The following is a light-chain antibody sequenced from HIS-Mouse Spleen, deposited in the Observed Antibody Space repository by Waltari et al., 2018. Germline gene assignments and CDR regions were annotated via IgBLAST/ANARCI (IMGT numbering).Light chain of an antibody. CDR2: DAS. CDR3: QQRSNWPL. CDR1: QGVSSY. Sequence: EIVLTQSPATLSLSLGERATLSCRASQGVSSYLAWYQQKPGQDPRLLIYDASNRATGIPARFSGSGSGTDFTLTISSLEPEDFAVYYCQQRSNWPLFGQGTKLEIK. J-gene: IGKJ2*01. V-gene: IGKV3-11*01.